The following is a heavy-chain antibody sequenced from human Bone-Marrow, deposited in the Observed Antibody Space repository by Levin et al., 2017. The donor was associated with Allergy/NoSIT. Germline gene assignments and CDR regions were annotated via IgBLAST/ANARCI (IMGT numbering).Heavy chain of an antibody. CDR1: GGSFSGYY. J-gene: IGHJ1*01. CDR3: ARASKFYSSSWYSYFQH. Sequence: SETLSLTCAVYGGSFSGYYWSWIRQPPGKGLEWIGEINHSGSTNYNPSLKSRVTISVDTSKNQFSLKLSSVTAADTAVYYCARASKFYSSSWYSYFQHWGQGTLVTVSS. V-gene: IGHV4-34*01. D-gene: IGHD6-13*01. CDR2: INHSGST.